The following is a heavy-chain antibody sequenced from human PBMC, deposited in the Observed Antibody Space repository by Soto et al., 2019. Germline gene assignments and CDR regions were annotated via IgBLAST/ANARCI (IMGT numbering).Heavy chain of an antibody. J-gene: IGHJ4*02. V-gene: IGHV2-5*02. Sequence: QITLKESGPTLVRPTQTLTLTCTFSGFSLTTSGVGVGWIRQPPGKALEWLAVIYWDDDKRYSSSLKSRLTITKDTSKNQVVLTMTNMDPVDTATYYCAHHPYYGFGSYSFDYWGQGTLVTVSS. CDR1: GFSLTTSGVG. CDR2: IYWDDDK. D-gene: IGHD3-10*01. CDR3: AHHPYYGFGSYSFDY.